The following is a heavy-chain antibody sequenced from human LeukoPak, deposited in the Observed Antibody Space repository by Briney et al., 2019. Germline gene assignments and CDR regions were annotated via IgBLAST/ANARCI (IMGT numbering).Heavy chain of an antibody. CDR3: ARRVAGGNYFDP. V-gene: IGHV4-59*08. CDR2: IYYSGTT. Sequence: PSETLSLTCTFSGGSITTYYWSWIRQPPGKGLEWIGYIYYSGTTNYNPSLKSRVTISLNTSKNQFSLRLRSVTAADTAVYYCARRVAGGNYFDPWGEGTLVTVSS. D-gene: IGHD4-11*01. J-gene: IGHJ5*02. CDR1: GGSITTYY.